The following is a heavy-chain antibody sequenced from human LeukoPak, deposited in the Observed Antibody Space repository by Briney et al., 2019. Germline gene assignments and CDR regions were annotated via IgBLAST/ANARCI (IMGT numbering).Heavy chain of an antibody. V-gene: IGHV3-74*01. CDR2: INSVGSST. D-gene: IGHD6-19*01. Sequence: GGSLRLSCAASGFTFSSFWMHCVCQAPGKGLVWVSRINSVGSSTSYADSVKGRFTISRDNAKNTLYLQMNSLRAEDTAVYYCARERTSGWDAFDFWGQGTLVTVSS. J-gene: IGHJ4*02. CDR3: ARERTSGWDAFDF. CDR1: GFTFSSFW.